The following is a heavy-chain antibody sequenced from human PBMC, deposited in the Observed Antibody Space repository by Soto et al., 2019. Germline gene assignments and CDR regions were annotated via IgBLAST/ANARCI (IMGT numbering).Heavy chain of an antibody. CDR1: GGSFSGYY. Sequence: PSETLSLTCAVYGGSFSGYYWSWIRQPPGKGLEWIGEINHSGSTNYNPSLKSRVTISVDTSKNQFSLKLSSVTAADTAVYYCARVPASSGADYYYYYMDVWGKGTTVTVSS. CDR3: ARVPASSGADYYYYYMDV. J-gene: IGHJ6*03. D-gene: IGHD6-6*01. CDR2: INHSGST. V-gene: IGHV4-34*01.